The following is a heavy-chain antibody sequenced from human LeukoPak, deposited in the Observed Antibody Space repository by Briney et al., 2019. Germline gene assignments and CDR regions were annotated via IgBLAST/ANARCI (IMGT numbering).Heavy chain of an antibody. D-gene: IGHD6-25*01. Sequence: PGRSLRLSCGASGFMFSQYAMNWVRQAPGQGLEWVAVISYDGSNKYYADSVKGRFTISRDNSKNTLYLQMNSLRAEDTAVYYCARDLSATHYYYGMDVWGQGTTVTVSS. J-gene: IGHJ6*02. CDR2: ISYDGSNK. CDR3: ARDLSATHYYYGMDV. V-gene: IGHV3-30-3*01. CDR1: GFMFSQYA.